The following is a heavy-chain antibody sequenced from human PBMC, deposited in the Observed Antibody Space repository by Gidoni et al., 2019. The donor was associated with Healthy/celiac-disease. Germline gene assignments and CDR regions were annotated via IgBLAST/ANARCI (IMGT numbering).Heavy chain of an antibody. J-gene: IGHJ4*02. CDR1: GFPFSRYA. CDR2: ISGSGGST. V-gene: IGHV3-23*01. D-gene: IGHD1-26*01. CDR3: AKDAYSGSYSIIFDY. Sequence: EVQLLESVGGLVQPWGSLRLSCAASGFPFSRYAMSWVRQAPGKGLEWVSAISGSGGSTYYADSVKGRFTISRDNSKNTLYLQMNSLRAEDTAVYYCAKDAYSGSYSIIFDYWGQGTLVTVSS.